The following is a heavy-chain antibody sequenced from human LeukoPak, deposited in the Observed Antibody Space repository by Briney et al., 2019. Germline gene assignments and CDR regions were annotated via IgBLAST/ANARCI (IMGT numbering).Heavy chain of an antibody. V-gene: IGHV1-69*04. Sequence: GASVKVSCKASGGTFSSYAISWVRQAPGQGLERMGRIIPILGIANYAQKFQGRVTITADKSTSTAYMELSSLRSEDTAVYYCARDRRWLQLYYYYYGMDVWGQGTTVTVSS. CDR3: ARDRRWLQLYYYYYGMDV. CDR1: GGTFSSYA. J-gene: IGHJ6*02. D-gene: IGHD1-1*01. CDR2: IIPILGIA.